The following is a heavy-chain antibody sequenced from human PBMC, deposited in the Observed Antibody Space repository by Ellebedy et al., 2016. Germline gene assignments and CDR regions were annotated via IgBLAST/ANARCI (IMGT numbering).Heavy chain of an antibody. V-gene: IGHV1-24*01. J-gene: IGHJ6*02. CDR3: ATAWYIWKRGDYYYGMDV. Sequence: ASVKVSCKVSGYTLTELSMHWVRQAPGKGLEWMGGFDPEDGETIYAQKFQGRVTMNEDTSTDTAYMELSSLRSEDTAVYYCATAWYIWKRGDYYYGMDVWGQGTTVTVSS. D-gene: IGHD1-1*01. CDR2: FDPEDGET. CDR1: GYTLTELS.